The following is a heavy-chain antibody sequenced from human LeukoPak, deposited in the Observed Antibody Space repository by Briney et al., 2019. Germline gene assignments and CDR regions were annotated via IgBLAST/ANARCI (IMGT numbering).Heavy chain of an antibody. Sequence: LSCNASGGIFISSATSRERQAPWEGLESLKGIIPIFGTANYAQKFQGRVTITTDESTSTAYMELSSLRSEDTAVYYCARVGIAAANNWFDPWGQGTLVTVSS. J-gene: IGHJ5*02. CDR3: ARVGIAAANNWFDP. CDR2: IIPIFGTA. V-gene: IGHV1-69*05. D-gene: IGHD6-13*01. CDR1: GGIFISSA.